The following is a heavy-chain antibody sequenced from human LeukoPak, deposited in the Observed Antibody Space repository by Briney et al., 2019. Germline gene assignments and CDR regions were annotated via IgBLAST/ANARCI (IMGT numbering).Heavy chain of an antibody. D-gene: IGHD3-16*02. J-gene: IGHJ4*02. CDR2: IYDSGST. CDR3: ARRYDYVGGSYRSGFYFDY. CDR1: GDSISSSSHY. Sequence: PSGTLSLTCTVSGDSISSSSHYWGWIRQPPGKGLEWIGSIYDSGSTYYNPSLKSRVTISVDTSKNQFSLKLTSVTAADTAVYYCARRYDYVGGSYRSGFYFDYWGQGSLVTVSS. V-gene: IGHV4-39*01.